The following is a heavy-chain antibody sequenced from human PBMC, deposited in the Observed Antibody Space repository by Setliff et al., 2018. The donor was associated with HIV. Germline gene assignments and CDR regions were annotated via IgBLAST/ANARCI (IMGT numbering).Heavy chain of an antibody. CDR2: MNQSGTT. V-gene: IGHV4-34*01. J-gene: IGHJ4*02. Sequence: KTSETLSLTCAVYDGSFSAYYWSWIRQPPGKGLEWIGEMNQSGTTNYNPSLKSRVTMSIDTSERQFSLKLTSVTAADTAVYYCVRWYYCVSGACYRADYWGQGTMVTVSS. D-gene: IGHD2-21*02. CDR3: VRWYYCVSGACYRADY. CDR1: DGSFSAYY.